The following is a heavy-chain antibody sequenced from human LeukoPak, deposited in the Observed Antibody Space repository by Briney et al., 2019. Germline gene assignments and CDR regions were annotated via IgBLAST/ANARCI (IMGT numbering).Heavy chain of an antibody. D-gene: IGHD3-10*01. J-gene: IGHJ4*02. CDR1: GFTFSNAW. Sequence: GGSLRLSCAVSGFTFSNAWMSWVRQAPGKGLEWVGLIKTKADGGTIDYAAPVKGRFTISRDNSKNTLYLQMNSLRAEDTAVYYCARGRYYYGSGSYGEYWGQGTLVTVSS. CDR2: IKTKADGGTI. CDR3: ARGRYYYGSGSYGEY. V-gene: IGHV3-15*01.